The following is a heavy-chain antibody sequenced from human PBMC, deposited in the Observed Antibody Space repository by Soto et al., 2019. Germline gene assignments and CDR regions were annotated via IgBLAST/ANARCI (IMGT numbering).Heavy chain of an antibody. CDR2: ISSSSSYI. J-gene: IGHJ4*02. Sequence: LRLSCAASGFTFSSYSMNWVRQAPGKGLEWVSSISSSSSYIYYADSVKGRFTISRDNAKNSLYLQMNSLRAEDTAVYYCARSSPMGYNWNYYDYWGQGTLVTVSS. CDR3: ARSSPMGYNWNYYDY. CDR1: GFTFSSYS. D-gene: IGHD1-20*01. V-gene: IGHV3-21*01.